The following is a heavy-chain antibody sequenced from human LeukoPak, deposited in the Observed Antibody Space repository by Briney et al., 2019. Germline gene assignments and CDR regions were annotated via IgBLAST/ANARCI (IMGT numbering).Heavy chain of an antibody. CDR1: GGSISSSSYY. Sequence: PSETLSLTCTVSGGSISSSSYYWGWIRQPPGKGLEWIGIIYYSGSTYYNPSLKSRVTISVDTSKNQFSLKLSSVTAADTSVYYCARRVSWGFDYRGQGTLVAVSS. J-gene: IGHJ4*02. CDR3: ARRVSWGFDY. CDR2: IYYSGST. D-gene: IGHD2-15*01. V-gene: IGHV4-39*01.